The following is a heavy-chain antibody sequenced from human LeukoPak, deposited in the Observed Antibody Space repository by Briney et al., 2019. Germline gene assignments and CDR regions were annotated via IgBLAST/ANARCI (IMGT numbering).Heavy chain of an antibody. Sequence: GGSLRLSCAASGFTFSSDAMHWVRQAPGKGLEWVAVISYDGSNKYYADSVKGRFTISRDNSKNTLYLQMNSLRAEDTAVYYCARPPYYYDSSGYPLAEYFQHWGQGTLVTVSS. D-gene: IGHD3-22*01. CDR1: GFTFSSDA. CDR2: ISYDGSNK. CDR3: ARPPYYYDSSGYPLAEYFQH. J-gene: IGHJ1*01. V-gene: IGHV3-30*04.